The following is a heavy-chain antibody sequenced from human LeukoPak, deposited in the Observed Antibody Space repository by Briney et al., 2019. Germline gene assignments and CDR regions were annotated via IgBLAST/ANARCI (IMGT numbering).Heavy chain of an antibody. V-gene: IGHV1-69*13. D-gene: IGHD2-15*01. CDR2: IIPIFGTA. J-gene: IGHJ1*01. CDR3: ASHKCSLYLEYFQH. CDR1: GGTFSSYS. Sequence: SVKVSLKCSGGTFSSYSISWVRQAPGQGLEWMGGIIPIFGTANYAQKFQGRVTITADESTSTAYMELCRPRSEDTDVYYGASHKCSLYLEYFQHWGQGTLVTVSS.